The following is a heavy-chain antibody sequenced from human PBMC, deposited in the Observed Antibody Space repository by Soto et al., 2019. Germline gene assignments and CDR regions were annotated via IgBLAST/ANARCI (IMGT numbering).Heavy chain of an antibody. V-gene: IGHV4-59*08. J-gene: IGHJ6*03. D-gene: IGHD1-7*01. CDR3: ARRSQWTGTTTYYYYMDV. Sequence: SETLSLTCTVSGGSISSYYWSWIRQPPGKGLEWIGYIYYSGSTNYNPSLKSRVTISVDTSKNQFSLKLSSVTAADTAVYYCARRSQWTGTTTYYYYMDVWGKGTTVTVSS. CDR2: IYYSGST. CDR1: GGSISSYY.